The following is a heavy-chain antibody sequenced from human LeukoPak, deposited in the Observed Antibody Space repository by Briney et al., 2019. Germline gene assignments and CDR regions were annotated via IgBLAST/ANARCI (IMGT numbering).Heavy chain of an antibody. V-gene: IGHV4-38-2*02. Sequence: SETLSLTCTVSGYSISSGYYWGWIRQPPGKGLEWIGSIYHSGSTYYNPSLKSRVTISVDTSKNQFSLKLSSVTAADTAVYYCGRDRGPAAAIFDYWGQGTLVTVSS. CDR2: IYHSGST. D-gene: IGHD2-2*01. CDR3: GRDRGPAAAIFDY. CDR1: GYSISSGYY. J-gene: IGHJ4*02.